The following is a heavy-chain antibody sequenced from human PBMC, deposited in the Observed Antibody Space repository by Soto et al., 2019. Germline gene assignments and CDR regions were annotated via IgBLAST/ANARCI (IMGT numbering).Heavy chain of an antibody. CDR3: SKLGDAVRGFFDF. CDR2: ISGSGGNT. CDR1: RFTFSNYA. J-gene: IGHJ5*01. D-gene: IGHD4-17*01. Sequence: EVQLVQSGGGLVQPGGSLRLSCAASRFTFSNYALTWVRQAPGKGLEWVSTISGSGGNTYYADSVRGRFIISRDNPKNTLFLQMTSLRADDTAVYYCSKLGDAVRGFFDFWGQGAQVAVSS. V-gene: IGHV3-23*04.